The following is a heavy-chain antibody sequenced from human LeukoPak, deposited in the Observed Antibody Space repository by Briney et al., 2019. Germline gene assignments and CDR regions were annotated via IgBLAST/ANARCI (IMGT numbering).Heavy chain of an antibody. Sequence: GGSLRLSCAASGFSFGSYWMTWVRQAPGKGLEWVANIKQDGSQRHYVDSVKGRFTLSRDNAKNSLFLQMNSLRTEGTAVYYCARGYTAMIYWGQGTLVTVSS. CDR1: GFSFGSYW. D-gene: IGHD5-18*01. CDR3: ARGYTAMIY. J-gene: IGHJ4*02. V-gene: IGHV3-7*01. CDR2: IKQDGSQR.